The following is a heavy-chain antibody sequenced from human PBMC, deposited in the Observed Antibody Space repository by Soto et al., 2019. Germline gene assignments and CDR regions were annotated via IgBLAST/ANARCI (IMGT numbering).Heavy chain of an antibody. CDR1: GYSFTSYW. D-gene: IGHD3-22*01. CDR2: IYPGDSDT. J-gene: IGHJ6*02. Sequence: GESLKISCKGSGYSFTSYWIGWVRQMPGKGLEWMGIIYPGDSDTRYSPSFQGQVTISADKSISTAYLQWSSLKASDTAMYYCAGGGVRRVVDYYDPYYYYGMDVWGQGTTVTVSS. CDR3: AGGGVRRVVDYYDPYYYYGMDV. V-gene: IGHV5-51*01.